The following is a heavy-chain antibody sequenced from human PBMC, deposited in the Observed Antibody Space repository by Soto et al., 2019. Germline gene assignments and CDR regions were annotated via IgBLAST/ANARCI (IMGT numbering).Heavy chain of an antibody. CDR3: AKDLSGILAGTTYYYYYGMDV. D-gene: IGHD1-7*01. Sequence: GGSLRLSCAASGFTFSSYGMHWVRQAPGKGLEWVAVISYDGSNKYYADSVKGRFTISRDNSKNTLYLQMNSLRAEDTAVYYCAKDLSGILAGTTYYYYYGMDVWGQGTTVTVSS. V-gene: IGHV3-30*18. J-gene: IGHJ6*02. CDR2: ISYDGSNK. CDR1: GFTFSSYG.